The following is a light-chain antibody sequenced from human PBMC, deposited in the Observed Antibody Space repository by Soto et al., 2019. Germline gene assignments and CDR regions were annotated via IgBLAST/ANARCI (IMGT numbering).Light chain of an antibody. CDR2: DVS. Sequence: QSALTQPRSVSGSPGQSVTISCTGTSSDVGGYNYVSWYQQHPGKAPKLMIYDVSKRPSGVPDRFSGSKSGNTASLTISGLQAEDEADYYCCSYAGSDTFGVFGGGTKVTVL. J-gene: IGLJ2*01. V-gene: IGLV2-11*01. CDR3: CSYAGSDTFGV. CDR1: SSDVGGYNY.